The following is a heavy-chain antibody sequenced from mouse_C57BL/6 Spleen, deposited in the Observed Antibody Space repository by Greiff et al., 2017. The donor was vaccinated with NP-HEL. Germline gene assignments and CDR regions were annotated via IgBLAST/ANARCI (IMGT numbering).Heavy chain of an antibody. D-gene: IGHD1-1*02. J-gene: IGHJ1*03. Sequence: EVQVVESGGGLVQPGGSLKLSCAASGFTFSDYYMYWVRQTPEKRLEWVAYISNGGGSTYYPDTVKGRVNISRDNAKNTLYLQMSRLKSEDTAMDYCARHGSYVGNWYIDVWGTGTTVTVSS. CDR3: ARHGSYVGNWYIDV. CDR2: ISNGGGST. CDR1: GFTFSDYY. V-gene: IGHV5-12*01.